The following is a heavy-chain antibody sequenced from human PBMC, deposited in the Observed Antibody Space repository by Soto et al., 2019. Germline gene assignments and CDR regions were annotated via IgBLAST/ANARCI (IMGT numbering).Heavy chain of an antibody. V-gene: IGHV4-31*03. Sequence: QVQLQESGPGLVKPSQTLSLTCTVSGGSISSGGYYWSWIRQHPGKGLEWIGYIYYSGSTYYNPSLTSRVTISVDTSKNQFSLKLSSVPAADTAVYYCAREVTAGAARPGGSVDYWGQGTLVTVSS. D-gene: IGHD6-6*01. CDR2: IYYSGST. J-gene: IGHJ4*02. CDR3: AREVTAGAARPGGSVDY. CDR1: GGSISSGGYY.